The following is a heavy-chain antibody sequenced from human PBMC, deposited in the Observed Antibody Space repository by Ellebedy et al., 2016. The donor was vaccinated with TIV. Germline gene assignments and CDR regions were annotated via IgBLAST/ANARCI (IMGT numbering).Heavy chain of an antibody. V-gene: IGHV4-30-2*01. J-gene: IGHJ5*02. CDR2: IYHSGST. CDR1: GGSISTVGYS. Sequence: SCAVSGGSISTVGYSWSWIRQPLGKGLEWIGYIYHSGSTYYNPSLRSRVTMSVDRSKNQFSLTLTSVTAADTAVYYCARKGGVTPSNWLDPWGQGTLVTVSS. CDR3: ARKGGVTPSNWLDP. D-gene: IGHD3-10*01.